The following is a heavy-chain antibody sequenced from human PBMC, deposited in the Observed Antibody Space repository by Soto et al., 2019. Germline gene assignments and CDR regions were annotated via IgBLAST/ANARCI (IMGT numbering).Heavy chain of an antibody. J-gene: IGHJ6*02. CDR2: INPSGGST. V-gene: IGHV1-46*01. D-gene: IGHD6-13*01. Sequence: QVQLVQSGAEVRKPGASVKVSCKASGYTFTNYYMHWVRQAPGQGLEWMGIINPSGGSTNYAQKFQGRVTMTRDTSTSTLYMDLSSLTSEDTAVYYCARPSMAAAGNYYYFCMDVWGQGTTVTVSS. CDR3: ARPSMAAAGNYYYFCMDV. CDR1: GYTFTNYY.